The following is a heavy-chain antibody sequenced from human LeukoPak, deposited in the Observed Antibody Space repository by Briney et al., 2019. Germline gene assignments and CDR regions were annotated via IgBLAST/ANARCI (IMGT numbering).Heavy chain of an antibody. CDR2: IDPGDSQT. CDR3: AVKGVVVGGLDI. D-gene: IGHD2-15*01. Sequence: ESPKIFWKGAGYTFRRHWVRWGGQMAGESLGGVGKIDPGDSQTIFSPSFQGHVAISVDKSINTAYLQWDRLKASDSAMYYCAVKGVVVGGLDIWGRGTMVTVSS. J-gene: IGHJ3*02. CDR1: GYTFRRHW. V-gene: IGHV5-10-1*01.